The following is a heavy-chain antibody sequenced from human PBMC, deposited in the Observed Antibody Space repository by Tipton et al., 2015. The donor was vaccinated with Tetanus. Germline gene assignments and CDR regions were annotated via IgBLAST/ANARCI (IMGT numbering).Heavy chain of an antibody. V-gene: IGHV3-9*01. Sequence: SLRLTCAASGFTFQDYAIHWVRQVRGKGLEWVAALSGSGGSKVYADSVKGRFTISRDNANKSLYVQMDSLRPEDTALYYCARAVGGGFVFDLGGQGKMVIVSS. D-gene: IGHD1-26*01. CDR2: LSGSGGSK. CDR1: GFTFQDYA. J-gene: IGHJ3*01. CDR3: ARAVGGGFVFDL.